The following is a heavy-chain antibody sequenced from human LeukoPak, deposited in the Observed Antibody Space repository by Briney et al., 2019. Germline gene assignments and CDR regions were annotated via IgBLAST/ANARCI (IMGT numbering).Heavy chain of an antibody. CDR1: GGSISSSHYY. Sequence: PSETLSLTCTVSGGSISSSHYYWGWIRQPPGKGLEWIGSIYYSGNTYYNPSLKSRVTISVDTSKNQFSLKLSSVTAADTAVYYCATLDTYYYDSSGYYYLGWGQGTLVTVSS. V-gene: IGHV4-39*07. J-gene: IGHJ4*02. D-gene: IGHD3-22*01. CDR3: ATLDTYYYDSSGYYYLG. CDR2: IYYSGNT.